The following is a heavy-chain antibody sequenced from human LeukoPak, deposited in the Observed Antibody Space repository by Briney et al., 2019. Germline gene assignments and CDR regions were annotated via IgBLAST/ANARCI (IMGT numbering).Heavy chain of an antibody. D-gene: IGHD2-2*01. CDR2: ISGSGGST. J-gene: IGHJ5*02. CDR1: GFTFSSYA. V-gene: IGHV3-23*01. CDR3: AKSSGYCSSTSCPWKIDWFDP. Sequence: GGSLRLSCAASGFTFSSYAMSWVRQAPGKGLEWVSAISGSGGSTYYADSVKGRFTISRDNSKNTLYLQMNSLRAEDTAVYYCAKSSGYCSSTSCPWKIDWFDPWGQGTLVTVSS.